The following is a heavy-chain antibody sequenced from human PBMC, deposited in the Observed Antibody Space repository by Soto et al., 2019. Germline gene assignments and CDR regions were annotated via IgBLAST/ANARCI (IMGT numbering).Heavy chain of an antibody. J-gene: IGHJ5*02. Sequence: QVQLQESGPGLVKPSQTLSLTCTVSGGSISSGDYYWSWIRQPPGKGLDWIGFIYYTGATYYNPALKGRVSISVDTSKNQFSLRLRSVTAADTAVYYCARDRGGYRDTGALDPWGQGALVTVS. CDR3: ARDRGGYRDTGALDP. V-gene: IGHV4-30-4*01. D-gene: IGHD3-16*02. CDR2: IYYTGAT. CDR1: GGSISSGDYY.